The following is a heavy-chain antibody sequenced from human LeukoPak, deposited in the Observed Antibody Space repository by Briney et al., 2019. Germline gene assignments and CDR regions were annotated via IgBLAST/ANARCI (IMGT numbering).Heavy chain of an antibody. CDR1: GFTFSSYG. V-gene: IGHV3-33*01. Sequence: GGSLRLSCAATGFTFSSYGMHWVRQAPGKGLEWVAVIWYDGSNKYYADSVKGRFTIYRDNAKNSLYLQMNSLRAEDTAVYYCARVQVVGATFGMDVWGKGTTVTVSS. D-gene: IGHD1-26*01. CDR2: IWYDGSNK. J-gene: IGHJ6*04. CDR3: ARVQVVGATFGMDV.